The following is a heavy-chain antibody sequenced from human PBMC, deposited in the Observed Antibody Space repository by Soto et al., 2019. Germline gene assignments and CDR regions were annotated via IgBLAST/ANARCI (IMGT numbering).Heavy chain of an antibody. Sequence: QVQLVQSGAEVREPGASVKVSCKASGYTFTNYGISWVRQAPGQGLEWIGWISAYNGKIDYAQKVQGRITMTTDTSTSTAFMELRSLRSDDTAVYYCARETIPQMYYYGMDVWGQGTTVIVSS. CDR2: ISAYNGKI. D-gene: IGHD3-16*01. CDR3: ARETIPQMYYYGMDV. J-gene: IGHJ6*02. V-gene: IGHV1-18*01. CDR1: GYTFTNYG.